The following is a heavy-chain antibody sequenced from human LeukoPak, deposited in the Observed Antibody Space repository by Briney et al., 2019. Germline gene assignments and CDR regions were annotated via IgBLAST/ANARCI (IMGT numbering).Heavy chain of an antibody. CDR1: GFTFSSYG. CDR2: IWYDGSNK. Sequence: GGSLRLSCAASGFTFSSYGMHWVRQAPGKGLEWVAVIWYDGSNKYYADSVKGRFTISRDNSKNTLYLQMNSLRAEDTAVYYCARGFAGYNTEFDYWGQGTLVTVSS. J-gene: IGHJ4*02. D-gene: IGHD5-24*01. CDR3: ARGFAGYNTEFDY. V-gene: IGHV3-33*01.